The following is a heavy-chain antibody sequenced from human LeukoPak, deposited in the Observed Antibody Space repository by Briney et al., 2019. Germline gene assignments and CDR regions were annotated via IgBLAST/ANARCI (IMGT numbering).Heavy chain of an antibody. CDR1: GYTFTGYY. Sequence: ASVKVSCKASGYTFTGYYMHWVRQAPGQGLEWMGWINPNSGDTGYGQKFQGRVTFTRDTSISAAFMELRDLRSEDTAVYYCARDGIAARIFDVWGQGTMVTVSS. CDR3: ARDGIAARIFDV. V-gene: IGHV1-8*03. J-gene: IGHJ3*01. CDR2: INPNSGDT. D-gene: IGHD6-6*01.